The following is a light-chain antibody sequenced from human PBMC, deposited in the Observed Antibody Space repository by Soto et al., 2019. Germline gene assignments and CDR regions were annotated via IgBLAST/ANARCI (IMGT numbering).Light chain of an antibody. CDR2: GAS. J-gene: IGKJ2*01. Sequence: EIVMTQSPATLSVSPGERATLSCRASQSVSSNLAWYQQKPGQAPRLLIYGASTRATGFPARFSGSGSGTEFTLNISSLQSEDFAVYYCQQYNNWPPAKTFGQGTKLEIK. V-gene: IGKV3-15*01. CDR1: QSVSSN. CDR3: QQYNNWPPAKT.